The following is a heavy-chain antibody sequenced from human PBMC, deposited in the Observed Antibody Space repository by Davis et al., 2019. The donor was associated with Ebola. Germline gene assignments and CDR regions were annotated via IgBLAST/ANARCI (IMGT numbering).Heavy chain of an antibody. CDR3: ARDKRWYSGSYYFDY. CDR1: GFTFSSYG. CDR2: IWYDGSNK. D-gene: IGHD1-26*01. V-gene: IGHV3-33*01. Sequence: PGGSLRLSCAASGFTFSSYGMHWVRHAPGKGLAWVAAIWYDGSNKYYADSVKGRFTISRDNSKNTLYLQMNSLRAEDTAVYYCARDKRWYSGSYYFDYWGQGTLVTVSS. J-gene: IGHJ4*02.